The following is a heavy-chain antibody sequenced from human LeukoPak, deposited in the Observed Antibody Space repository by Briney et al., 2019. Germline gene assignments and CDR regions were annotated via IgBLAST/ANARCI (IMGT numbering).Heavy chain of an antibody. D-gene: IGHD6-13*01. CDR3: ARDRESGGYSSSWYGY. CDR1: GFTFSSYS. J-gene: IGHJ4*02. CDR2: ISSSSSYI. V-gene: IGHV3-21*01. Sequence: GGSLRLSCAASGFTFSSYSMNWVRQAPGKGLEWVSSISSSSSYIYYADSVKGRFTISRDNAKNSLYLQMNSLRAEDTAVYYCARDRESGGYSSSWYGYWGQGTLVTVSS.